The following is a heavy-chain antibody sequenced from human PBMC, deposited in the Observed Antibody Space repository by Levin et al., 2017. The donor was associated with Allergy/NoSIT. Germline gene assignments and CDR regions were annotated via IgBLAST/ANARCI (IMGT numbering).Heavy chain of an antibody. Sequence: PGESLKISCKASGYTFTSYDINWVRQATGQGLEWMGWMNPNSGNTGYAQKFQGRVTMTRNTSISTAYMELSSLRSEDTAVYYCARVKTVTTKPKVYYMDVWGKGTTVTVSS. J-gene: IGHJ6*03. D-gene: IGHD4-17*01. CDR1: GYTFTSYD. CDR3: ARVKTVTTKPKVYYMDV. CDR2: MNPNSGNT. V-gene: IGHV1-8*01.